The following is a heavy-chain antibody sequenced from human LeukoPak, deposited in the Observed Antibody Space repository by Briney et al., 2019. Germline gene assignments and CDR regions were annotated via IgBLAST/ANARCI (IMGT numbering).Heavy chain of an antibody. CDR1: GYTFTSYD. J-gene: IGHJ4*02. D-gene: IGHD1-26*01. CDR3: ARVTGSIDY. V-gene: IGHV1-8*01. CDR2: MNPKSGNT. Sequence: ASVKVSCKASGYTFTSYDNNWVRQATGQGLEWMGWMNPKSGNTGYAQKFQGRVTMTRDTSISTAYMELGNLRSEDTAVYYCARVTGSIDYWGQGTLVTVSS.